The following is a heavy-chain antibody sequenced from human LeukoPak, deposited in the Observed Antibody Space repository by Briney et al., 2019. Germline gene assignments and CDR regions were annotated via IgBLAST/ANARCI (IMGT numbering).Heavy chain of an antibody. D-gene: IGHD4-17*01. CDR2: ISSNGGGT. V-gene: IGHV3-64*02. J-gene: IGHJ4*02. CDR1: GFTFSSYA. Sequence: GGSLRLSCAASGFTFSSYAMHWVRQAPGKGLEYVSAISSNGGGTYYADSVKGRFTISRDNSKNTLYLQMGSLRAEDMAVYYCARESLDYGDYVFDYWGQGTLVTVSS. CDR3: ARESLDYGDYVFDY.